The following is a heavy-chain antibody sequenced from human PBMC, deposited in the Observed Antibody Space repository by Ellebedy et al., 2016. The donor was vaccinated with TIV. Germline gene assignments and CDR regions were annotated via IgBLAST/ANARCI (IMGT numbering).Heavy chain of an antibody. Sequence: MPSETLSLTCTVSGGSVSSGFYYRSSIRQRPVKGLEYIGYLYYSGSTNYNPSLKSRLTISVDTSKNQFSLKLSSVTTADTAVYYCARAGKDYNGLGGGDWFDPWGQGTLVIVSS. CDR2: LYYSGST. J-gene: IGHJ5*02. D-gene: IGHD3-10*01. CDR1: GGSVSSGFYY. CDR3: ARAGKDYNGLGGGDWFDP. V-gene: IGHV4-61*01.